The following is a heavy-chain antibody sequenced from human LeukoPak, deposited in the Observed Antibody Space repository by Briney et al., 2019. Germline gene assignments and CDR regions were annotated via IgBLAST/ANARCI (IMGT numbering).Heavy chain of an antibody. CDR2: IIPILGIA. J-gene: IGHJ4*02. Sequence: ASVKVSCKASGGTFSSYTISWVRQAPGQGLVWMGRIIPILGIANYAQKFQGRVTITADKSTSTAYMELSSLRSEDTAVYYCARGPSLGYFDYWGQGTLVTVSS. CDR3: ARGPSLGYFDY. CDR1: GGTFSSYT. V-gene: IGHV1-69*02.